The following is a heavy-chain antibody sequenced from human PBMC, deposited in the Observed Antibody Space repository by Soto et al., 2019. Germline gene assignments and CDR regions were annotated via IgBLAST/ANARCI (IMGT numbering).Heavy chain of an antibody. CDR1: GASISSDGYY. CDR3: SREGRINKSDLDY. J-gene: IGHJ4*02. V-gene: IGHV4-31*03. Sequence: VQLQESGPRLVKPSQTLSLTCTVSGASISSDGYYWSWIRHHPGKGLEWIGYIFYSGTIYYNPSLKSRVTISVDSSNKQFSLRLTSVTAADTAVYYCSREGRINKSDLDYWGQGTLVTVSS. CDR2: IFYSGTI.